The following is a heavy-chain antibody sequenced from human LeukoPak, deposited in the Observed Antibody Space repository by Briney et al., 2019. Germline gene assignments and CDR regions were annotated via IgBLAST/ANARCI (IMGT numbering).Heavy chain of an antibody. J-gene: IGHJ5*02. Sequence: SETLSLTCTVSGGXISPYYWSWIRQPPGEGLEWIGYISYTGSTIYNPSLKSRVTISIDTSENHFSLELSSVTAADTAVYYCARHIGGTTRDLWGQGTLVIVSS. CDR2: ISYTGST. V-gene: IGHV4-59*08. CDR3: ARHIGGTTRDL. D-gene: IGHD1-7*01. CDR1: GGXISPYY.